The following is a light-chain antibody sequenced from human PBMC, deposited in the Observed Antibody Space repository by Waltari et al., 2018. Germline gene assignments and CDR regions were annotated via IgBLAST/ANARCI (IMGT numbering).Light chain of an antibody. CDR1: QSVSRT. J-gene: IGKJ1*01. CDR2: GAS. CDR3: QHYVTLPVT. Sequence: EIVLTQSPGTLSLSPGGRATLSCRASQSVSRTLAWYQQKPGQAPSLLIYGASIRATGIPDRFSGSGSGTDFSLTISRLEPEDFAVYYCQHYVTLPVTFGQGTKVEIK. V-gene: IGKV3-20*01.